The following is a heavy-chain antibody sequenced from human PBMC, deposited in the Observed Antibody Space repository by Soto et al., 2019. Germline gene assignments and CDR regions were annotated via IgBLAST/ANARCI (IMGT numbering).Heavy chain of an antibody. Sequence: EVQLVESGGGLVQPGGSLKLSCAASGFAFSGSAMYWVRQASGKGPEWVGRIRSKGHNYATEYAASVKGRFTISRDDSKHTAYLQMNSLQTEDTAVYYCTRDLFSYDYSGILWFDPWGQGTLVTVSS. CDR3: TRDLFSYDYSGILWFDP. CDR1: GFAFSGSA. J-gene: IGHJ5*02. CDR2: IRSKGHNYAT. V-gene: IGHV3-73*02. D-gene: IGHD3-16*01.